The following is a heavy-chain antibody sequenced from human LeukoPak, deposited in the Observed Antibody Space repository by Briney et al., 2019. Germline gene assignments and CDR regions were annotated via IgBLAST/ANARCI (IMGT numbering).Heavy chain of an antibody. D-gene: IGHD2-15*01. CDR3: ARGSQYSWWS. CDR1: GGSISSSTHW. V-gene: IGHV4-4*02. CDR2: IYHTGST. Sequence: SETLSLTCAVSGGSISSSTHWWTWVRQPPGEGLEWIGEIYHTGSTNYNPSLKSRVTISVDKSSNQFSLKLNSVTAADTAVYYCARGSQYSWWSWGQGTLVTVSS. J-gene: IGHJ5*02.